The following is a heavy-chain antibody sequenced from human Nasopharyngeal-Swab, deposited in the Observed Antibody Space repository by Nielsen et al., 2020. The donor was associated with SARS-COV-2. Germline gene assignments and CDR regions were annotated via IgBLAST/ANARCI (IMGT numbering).Heavy chain of an antibody. CDR3: ARDRGRNDAFDI. V-gene: IGHV1-18*01. CDR1: GYTFTSYG. Sequence: ASVKVSCKASGYTFTSYGISWVRQAPGQGLEWMGWISAYNGNTNYAQKLQGRVTMTTDTSTSTAYMELSSLRSEDTAVYYCARDRGRNDAFDIWGQGTMVTVSS. D-gene: IGHD3-10*01. CDR2: ISAYNGNT. J-gene: IGHJ3*02.